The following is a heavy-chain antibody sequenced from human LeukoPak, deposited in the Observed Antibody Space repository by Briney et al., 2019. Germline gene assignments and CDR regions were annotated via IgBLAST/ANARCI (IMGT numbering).Heavy chain of an antibody. CDR3: AREEAAGPNYYYYYGMDV. J-gene: IGHJ6*02. CDR2: ISSSSSYI. D-gene: IGHD6-13*01. CDR1: GFTFSRYS. Sequence: GGSLRLSCAASGFTFSRYSMNWVRQAPGKGLEWVSSISSSSSYIYYADSVKGRFTISRDNAKNSLYLQMNSLRAEDTAVYYCAREEAAGPNYYYYYGMDVWGQGTTVTVSS. V-gene: IGHV3-21*01.